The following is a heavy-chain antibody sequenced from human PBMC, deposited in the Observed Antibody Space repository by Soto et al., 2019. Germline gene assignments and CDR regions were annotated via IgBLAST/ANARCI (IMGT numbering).Heavy chain of an antibody. D-gene: IGHD3-3*01. CDR1: GGSITSGVYY. J-gene: IGHJ5*02. CDR2: IFYTGTT. V-gene: IGHV4-31*03. Sequence: TLSLTCTVSGGSITSGVYYWNWIRQHPGNGLEWIGYIFYTGTTRYNSALQSRVSISVYSTKNHFSLKLTSVTAADTAVYYCARDTTLFGLAVQTGFDPWGCGTL. CDR3: ARDTTLFGLAVQTGFDP.